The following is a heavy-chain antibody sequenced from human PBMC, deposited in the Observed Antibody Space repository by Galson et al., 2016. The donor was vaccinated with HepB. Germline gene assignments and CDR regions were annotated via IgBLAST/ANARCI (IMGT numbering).Heavy chain of an antibody. CDR3: ARQYGTYFAY. V-gene: IGHV6-1*01. J-gene: IGHJ4*02. CDR1: GDSVSSHSAV. D-gene: IGHD4-17*01. Sequence: CAISGDSVSSHSAVWHWIRQSPSRGLEWLGRTYYRSKWYNDYTVSVKGRITINPDTSKNQFSLQLNSVTPEDTAVYYCARQYGTYFAYWGRGTLVTVSS. CDR2: TYYRSKWYN.